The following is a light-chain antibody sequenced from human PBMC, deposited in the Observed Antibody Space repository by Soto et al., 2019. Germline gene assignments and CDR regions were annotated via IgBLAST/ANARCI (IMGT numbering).Light chain of an antibody. CDR3: MQGSHWPTIT. CDR2: KVS. V-gene: IGKV2-30*01. Sequence: VMTQSPLSLPVTLGQPASISCRSSQGLVDSDVSTYLDWFQQRPRKSQRRIIYKVSNREAGVPDRFSGSGSGTDFTLKISRVEAQDVGLYYCMQGSHWPTITFGQGTRVEIK. J-gene: IGKJ5*01. CDR1: QGLVDSDVSTY.